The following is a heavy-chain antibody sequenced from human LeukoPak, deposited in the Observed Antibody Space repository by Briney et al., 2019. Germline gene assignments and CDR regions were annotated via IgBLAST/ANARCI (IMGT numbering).Heavy chain of an antibody. CDR2: ISYDGSNK. J-gene: IGHJ5*02. Sequence: PGGSLRLSCTASGFTFSTYAMHWVRQAPGKGLEWVAVISYDGSNKYYADSVKGRFTISRDNSKNTLYLQMNSLRAEDTAVYYCARDGKQQLDWTFDPWGQGTLVTASS. CDR3: ARDGKQQLDWTFDP. V-gene: IGHV3-30-3*01. CDR1: GFTFSTYA. D-gene: IGHD6-13*01.